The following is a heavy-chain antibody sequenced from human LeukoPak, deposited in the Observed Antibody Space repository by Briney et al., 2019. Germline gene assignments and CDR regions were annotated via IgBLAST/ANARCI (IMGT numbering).Heavy chain of an antibody. J-gene: IGHJ4*02. CDR1: GFTVSSNY. CDR3: ARDSQCSGGSCYSGEY. CDR2: IYSGGST. Sequence: GGSLRLSCAASGFTVSSNYMSWVRQAPGKGLEWVSVIYSGGSTYYADSVKGRCSISRDNSKNTLYLQMNSLRAEDTAVYYCARDSQCSGGSCYSGEYWGQGTLVTVSS. D-gene: IGHD2-15*01. V-gene: IGHV3-66*01.